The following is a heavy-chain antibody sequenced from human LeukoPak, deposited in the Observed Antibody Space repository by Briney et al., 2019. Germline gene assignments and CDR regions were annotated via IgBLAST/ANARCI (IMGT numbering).Heavy chain of an antibody. Sequence: GGSLRLSCAASGFTVSSNYMSWVRQAPGKGLEWVSVIYSGGSTYYADSVKGRFTISRDNSKNTLYLQMNSLRAGDTAVYYCARDCSSTSCRGGFDPWGQGTLVTVSS. CDR2: IYSGGST. V-gene: IGHV3-66*02. CDR3: ARDCSSTSCRGGFDP. D-gene: IGHD2-2*01. J-gene: IGHJ5*02. CDR1: GFTVSSNY.